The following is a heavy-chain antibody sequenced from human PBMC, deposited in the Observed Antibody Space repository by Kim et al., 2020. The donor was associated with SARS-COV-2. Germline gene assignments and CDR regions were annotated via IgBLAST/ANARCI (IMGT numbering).Heavy chain of an antibody. CDR2: ISGSGGST. J-gene: IGHJ4*02. D-gene: IGHD3-22*01. Sequence: GGSLRLSCAASGFTFSSYAMSWVRQAPGKGLEWVSAISGSGGSTYYADSVKGRFTISRDNSKNTLYLQMNSLRAEDTAVYYCAKDPFDSRKTPLYYFDYWGQGTLVTVSS. CDR3: AKDPFDSRKTPLYYFDY. V-gene: IGHV3-23*01. CDR1: GFTFSSYA.